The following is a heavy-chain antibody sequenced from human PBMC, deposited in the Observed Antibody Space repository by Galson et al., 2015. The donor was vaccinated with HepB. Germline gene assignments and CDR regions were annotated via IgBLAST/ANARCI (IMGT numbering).Heavy chain of an antibody. V-gene: IGHV3-23*01. Sequence: SLRLSCAASGFSFSNYAMTWVRQGPGRGLEWVSAVSGSGYNTFYADSVQGRFTISRDNSGNTLYLQMNSLRAEDTAVYYCAKSPYMHNTNGYLTALDSWGQGTLVAVSS. D-gene: IGHD2-8*01. CDR1: GFSFSNYA. CDR3: AKSPYMHNTNGYLTALDS. CDR2: VSGSGYNT. J-gene: IGHJ4*02.